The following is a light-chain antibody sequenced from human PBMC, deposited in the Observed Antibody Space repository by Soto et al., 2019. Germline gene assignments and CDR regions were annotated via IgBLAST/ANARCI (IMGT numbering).Light chain of an antibody. CDR3: SSYTGSNNYV. V-gene: IGLV2-8*02. J-gene: IGLJ7*01. Sequence: QSALTQPPSASRSPGQSVTISCTGTSSDVGGYNYVSWYQQHPGKAPKLMIYEVSKRPSGVPDRFSGSKSGNTASLTVSGLQAEDEADYYCSSYTGSNNYVFGTGTQLTVL. CDR2: EVS. CDR1: SSDVGGYNY.